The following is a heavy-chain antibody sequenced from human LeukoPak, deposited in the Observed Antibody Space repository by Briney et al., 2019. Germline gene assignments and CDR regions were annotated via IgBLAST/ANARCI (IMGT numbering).Heavy chain of an antibody. CDR2: ITSGGGST. V-gene: IGHV3-23*01. D-gene: IGHD2-2*01. Sequence: GGSLRLYCAASGFTFSSYAMSWVRQAPGKGLEWVSMITSGGGSTYHADSVKGRFTISRDNSKNTLYLQMTSLRAEDTAVYYCTKDHPDCRGTSCLLFDSWGQGTLVTVSS. J-gene: IGHJ4*02. CDR3: TKDHPDCRGTSCLLFDS. CDR1: GFTFSSYA.